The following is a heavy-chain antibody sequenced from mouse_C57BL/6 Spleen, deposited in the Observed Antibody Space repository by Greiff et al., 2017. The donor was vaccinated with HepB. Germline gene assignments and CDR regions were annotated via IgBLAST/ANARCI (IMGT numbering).Heavy chain of an antibody. D-gene: IGHD2-5*01. V-gene: IGHV1-42*01. Sequence: VQLQQSGPELVKPGASVKISCKASGYSFTGYYMNWVKQSPEKSLEWIGEINPSTGGTTYNQKFKAKATLTVDKSSSTAYMQLKSLTSEDSAVYYCARGYSNLAWFAYWGQGTLVTVSA. J-gene: IGHJ3*01. CDR1: GYSFTGYY. CDR3: ARGYSNLAWFAY. CDR2: INPSTGGT.